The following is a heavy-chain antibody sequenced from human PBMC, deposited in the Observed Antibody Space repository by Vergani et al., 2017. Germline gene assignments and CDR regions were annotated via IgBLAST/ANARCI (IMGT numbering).Heavy chain of an antibody. D-gene: IGHD1-1*01. CDR2: ISYDETQK. V-gene: IGHV3-30*03. CDR1: GFTFSSYS. Sequence: VQLVESGGGLVKPGGSLRLSCAASGFTFSSYSMNWVRQAPGKGLEWVAVISYDETQKYYADSVKGRFTISRDNSKSTLYLQMNSLRTEDTAVYYCATKSCGTPGCQIGYFREWGQGTLVTVSS. J-gene: IGHJ1*01. CDR3: ATKSCGTPGCQIGYFRE.